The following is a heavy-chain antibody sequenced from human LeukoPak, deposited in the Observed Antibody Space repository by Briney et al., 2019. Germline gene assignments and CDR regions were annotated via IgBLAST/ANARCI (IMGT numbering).Heavy chain of an antibody. Sequence: SVKVSCKASGYTFNTFGITWVRQAPGQGLEWMGGIIPIFGTANYAQKFQGRVTITADKSTSTAYMELSSLRSEDTAVYYCARDAIAVAGIFDYWGQGTLVTVSS. CDR1: GYTFNTFG. D-gene: IGHD6-19*01. CDR3: ARDAIAVAGIFDY. J-gene: IGHJ4*02. CDR2: IIPIFGTA. V-gene: IGHV1-69*06.